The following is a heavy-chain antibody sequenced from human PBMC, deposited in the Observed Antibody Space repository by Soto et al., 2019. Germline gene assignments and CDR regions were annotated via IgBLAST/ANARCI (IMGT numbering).Heavy chain of an antibody. D-gene: IGHD1-1*01. Sequence: GGSRRVACAAAGLNLTSYALNWVRKAPGKGLEWVSAISGSGGSTYYADSVKGRFTISRDNSKNTLYLQMNSLRAEDTAVYYCAKEKNWNPHAFDIWGQGTMVTVSS. J-gene: IGHJ3*02. CDR3: AKEKNWNPHAFDI. CDR2: ISGSGGST. CDR1: GLNLTSYA. V-gene: IGHV3-23*01.